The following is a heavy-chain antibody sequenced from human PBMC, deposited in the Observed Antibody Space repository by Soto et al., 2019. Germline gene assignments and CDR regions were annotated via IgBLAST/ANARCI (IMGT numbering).Heavy chain of an antibody. CDR1: GFTFSDYY. CDR3: AGGGYCSSTSCSYPRGYYYYYGMDV. D-gene: IGHD2-2*01. Sequence: GGSLRLSCAASGFTFSDYYMSWIRQAPGKGLEWVSYISSSSSYTNYADSVKGRFTISRDNAKNSLYLQMNSLRAEDTAVYYCAGGGYCSSTSCSYPRGYYYYYGMDVWGQGTTVTVSS. J-gene: IGHJ6*02. CDR2: ISSSSSYT. V-gene: IGHV3-11*06.